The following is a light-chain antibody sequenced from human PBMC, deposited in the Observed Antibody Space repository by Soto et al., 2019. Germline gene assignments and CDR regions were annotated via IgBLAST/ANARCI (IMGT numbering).Light chain of an antibody. CDR2: GAS. J-gene: IGKJ5*01. Sequence: EIVLTQSPGSLSVSAGDRATLSCRASQSVGGNVAWYQQIPGQPPKLLIFGASSRATGIADKFSGSGSGTDFTLTISRLQHEDFALYYCQHYGAATITFGQGTRLEIK. V-gene: IGKV3-20*01. CDR3: QHYGAATIT. CDR1: QSVGGN.